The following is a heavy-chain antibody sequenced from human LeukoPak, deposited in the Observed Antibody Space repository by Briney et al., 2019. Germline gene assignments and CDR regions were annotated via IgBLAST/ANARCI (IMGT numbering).Heavy chain of an antibody. D-gene: IGHD5-18*01. CDR2: INPSGGST. CDR1: GSTFTSYG. Sequence: ASVKVSCKASGSTFTSYGVNWVRQAPGQGLEWMGIINPSGGSTSYAQKFQGRVTMTRDMSTSTVYMELSSLRSEDTAVYYCARDALRGYSYGFDYWGQGTLVTVSS. V-gene: IGHV1-46*01. J-gene: IGHJ4*02. CDR3: ARDALRGYSYGFDY.